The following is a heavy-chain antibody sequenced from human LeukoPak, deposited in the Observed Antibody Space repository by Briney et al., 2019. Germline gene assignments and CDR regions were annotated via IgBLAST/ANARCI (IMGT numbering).Heavy chain of an antibody. CDR1: GGSFSGYY. J-gene: IGHJ2*01. D-gene: IGHD5-18*01. V-gene: IGHV4-34*01. CDR2: INHSGST. Sequence: PETLSLTCPVYGGSFSGYYWSWIRQPPGKGLEWVGEINHSGSTNYNPSLKSRVTISVNTYKNQFSLKLSSVTAADTAVYYCARGRYSYGYRWWYFDLWGRGTLVTVSS. CDR3: ARGRYSYGYRWWYFDL.